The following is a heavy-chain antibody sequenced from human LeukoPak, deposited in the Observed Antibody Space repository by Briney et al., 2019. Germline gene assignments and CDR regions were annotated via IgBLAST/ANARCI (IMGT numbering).Heavy chain of an antibody. CDR1: GFTLSSYA. Sequence: GGSLSLSCAASGFTLSSYAMSWVRQAPGKGLEWVSAISCSGGSTYYADSVKGRFTISRDNSKNTLYLQMNSLRAEDTAVYHCAKDLGNDYGGNYWGQGTLATVSS. V-gene: IGHV3-23*01. D-gene: IGHD4-23*01. CDR3: AKDLGNDYGGNY. J-gene: IGHJ4*02. CDR2: ISCSGGST.